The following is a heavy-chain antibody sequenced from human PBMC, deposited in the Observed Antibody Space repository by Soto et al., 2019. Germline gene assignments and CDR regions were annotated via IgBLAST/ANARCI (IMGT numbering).Heavy chain of an antibody. V-gene: IGHV3-53*05. J-gene: IGHJ4*02. Sequence: GALRLSCAASGFSVSGKYMNWVRQAPGKGLEWVSVIYSGGTTYYADSVKGRFTISRDISKNTLYLQMASLRDEDTAVYFCASGPGPTNYYDILTGPQGVFDYWGQGTLVTSPQ. D-gene: IGHD3-9*01. CDR2: IYSGGTT. CDR1: GFSVSGKY. CDR3: ASGPGPTNYYDILTGPQGVFDY.